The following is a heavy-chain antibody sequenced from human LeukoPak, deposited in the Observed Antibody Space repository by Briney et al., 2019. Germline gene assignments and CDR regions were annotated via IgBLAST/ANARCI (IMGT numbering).Heavy chain of an antibody. J-gene: IGHJ4*02. CDR1: GGSISSGSYH. D-gene: IGHD6-13*01. CDR2: IYTSGST. Sequence: KASETLSLTCTVSGGSISSGSYHWSWIRQPAGKGLEWIGRIYTSGSTNYNPSLKSRVTISVDTSKNQFSLKLSSVTAADTAVYYCARGFIAAGGYFDYWGQGTLVTVSS. V-gene: IGHV4-61*02. CDR3: ARGFIAAGGYFDY.